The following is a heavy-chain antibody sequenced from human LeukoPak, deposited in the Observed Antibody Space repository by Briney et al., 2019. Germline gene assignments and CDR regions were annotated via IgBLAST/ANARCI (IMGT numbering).Heavy chain of an antibody. CDR2: IYTSGST. CDR3: ARSCSGGSCYKRAWYFDL. CDR1: GGSISSYY. D-gene: IGHD2-15*01. Sequence: SETLSLTCAVSGGSISSYYWSWIRQPAGKGLEWIGRIYTSGSTNYNPSLKSRVTISVDTSKNQFSLKLSSVTAADTAVYYCARSCSGGSCYKRAWYFDLWGRGTLVTVSS. V-gene: IGHV4-4*07. J-gene: IGHJ2*01.